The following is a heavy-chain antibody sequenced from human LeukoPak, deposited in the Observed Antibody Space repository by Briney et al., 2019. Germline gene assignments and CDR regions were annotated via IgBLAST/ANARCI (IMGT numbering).Heavy chain of an antibody. V-gene: IGHV3-23*01. CDR1: GFTFSSRW. J-gene: IGHJ4*02. Sequence: GGSLRLSCAASGFTFSSRWMSWVRQAPGKGLEWVSAISGSGGSTYYADSVKGRFTISRDNSKNTLYLQMNSLRAEDTAVYYCAKDRLNSGDYDSFDYWGQGTLVTVSS. CDR2: ISGSGGST. CDR3: AKDRLNSGDYDSFDY. D-gene: IGHD5-12*01.